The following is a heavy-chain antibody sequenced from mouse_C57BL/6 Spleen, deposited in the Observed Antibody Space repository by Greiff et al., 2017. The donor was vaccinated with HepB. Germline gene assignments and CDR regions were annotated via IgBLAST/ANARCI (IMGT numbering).Heavy chain of an antibody. CDR2: ISDGGSYT. V-gene: IGHV5-4*01. Sequence: EVQLVESGGGLVKPGGSLKLSCAASGFTFSSYAMSWVRQTPEKRLEWVATISDGGSYTYYPDNVKGRFTISRYNAKNNLYLQMSHLKSEDTAMYYCARDILTGTIDYWGQGTTLTVSS. J-gene: IGHJ2*01. CDR1: GFTFSSYA. CDR3: ARDILTGTIDY. D-gene: IGHD4-1*01.